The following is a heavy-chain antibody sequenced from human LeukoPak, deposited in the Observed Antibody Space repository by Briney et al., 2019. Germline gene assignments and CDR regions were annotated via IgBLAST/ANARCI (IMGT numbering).Heavy chain of an antibody. CDR2: IKSKTDGGTT. Sequence: GGSLRLSCAASGFTVSSNYMSWVRQAPGKGLEWVGRIKSKTDGGTTDYAAPVKGRFTISRDDSKNTLFLQMNSLKTEDIALYYCTTGMQLWYWGQGTLATVSS. V-gene: IGHV3-15*01. D-gene: IGHD6-13*01. J-gene: IGHJ4*02. CDR3: TTGMQLWY. CDR1: GFTVSSNY.